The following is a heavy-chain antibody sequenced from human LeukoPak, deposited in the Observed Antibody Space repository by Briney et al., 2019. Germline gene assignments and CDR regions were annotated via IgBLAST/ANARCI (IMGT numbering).Heavy chain of an antibody. V-gene: IGHV3-48*02. J-gene: IGHJ5*02. CDR2: ISSSSSTI. D-gene: IGHD3-10*01. Sequence: PSETLSLTCGVSGGSITSTNYWTWVRQAPGKGLEWVSYISSSSSTIYYADSVKGRFTISRDNAKNSLYLQMNSLRDEDTAVYYCARDLKGRYGSGNWFDPWGQGTLVTVSS. CDR1: GGSITSTN. CDR3: ARDLKGRYGSGNWFDP.